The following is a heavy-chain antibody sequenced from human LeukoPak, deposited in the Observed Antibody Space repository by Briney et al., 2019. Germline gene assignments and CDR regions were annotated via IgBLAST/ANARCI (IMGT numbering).Heavy chain of an antibody. CDR2: IWNDGSNK. V-gene: IGHV3-33*01. J-gene: IGHJ4*02. Sequence: PGGSLRLSCAASGFIFSVYGMHWVRQSPGKGLEWVAVIWNDGSNKYYADSVKGRFTISRDNSKNTVFLQMSSLRAEDTAVYYCARASGGFDYWGQGTLVTVSS. CDR1: GFIFSVYG. D-gene: IGHD2-15*01. CDR3: ARASGGFDY.